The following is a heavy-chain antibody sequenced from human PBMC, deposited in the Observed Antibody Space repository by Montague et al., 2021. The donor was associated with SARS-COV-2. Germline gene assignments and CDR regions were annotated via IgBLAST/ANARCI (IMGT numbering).Heavy chain of an antibody. CDR2: FYRVGST. D-gene: IGHD1-14*01. CDR1: GASVGSSD. V-gene: IGHV4-59*02. J-gene: IGHJ3*01. Sequence: SETLSLTCTVSGASVGSSDWGWIRQSPGKGLEWIGYFYRVGSTDYNPSLKSRATISRDTSKNQFSLKVRSVTAADTAVYYCARETRTADAFDLWGQGTMVTVSS. CDR3: ARETRTADAFDL.